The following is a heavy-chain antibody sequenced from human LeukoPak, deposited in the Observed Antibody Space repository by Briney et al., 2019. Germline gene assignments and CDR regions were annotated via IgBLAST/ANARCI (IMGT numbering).Heavy chain of an antibody. CDR1: GDSITTTDHY. Sequence: SETLSLTCTVSGDSITTTDHYWGWIRQSPDKGLEWIGNIYYSGITDNNPSLKSRVTIPVDTSKNQFSLKLTSVTAADTAVYYCARKWFGELLGWFDPWGQGSLVTVSS. V-gene: IGHV4-39*07. D-gene: IGHD3-10*01. CDR3: ARKWFGELLGWFDP. CDR2: IYYSGIT. J-gene: IGHJ5*02.